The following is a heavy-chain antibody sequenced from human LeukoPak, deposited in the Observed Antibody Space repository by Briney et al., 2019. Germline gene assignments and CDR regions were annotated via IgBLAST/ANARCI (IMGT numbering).Heavy chain of an antibody. CDR3: ARGRFGSSWYSLEYFQH. J-gene: IGHJ1*01. CDR1: GGSFSGYY. D-gene: IGHD6-13*01. CDR2: INHSGST. Sequence: SETLSLTCAVYGGSFSGYYWSWIRQPPGKGLEWIGEINHSGSTNYNPSLKSRVTISVDTSKNQFSLKLSSVTAADTAVYYCARGRFGSSWYSLEYFQHWGQGTLVTVSS. V-gene: IGHV4-34*01.